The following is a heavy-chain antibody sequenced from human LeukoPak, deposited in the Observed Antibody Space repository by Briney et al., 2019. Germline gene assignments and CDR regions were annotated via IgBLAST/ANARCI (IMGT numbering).Heavy chain of an antibody. CDR2: IYCSGST. CDR1: GGSISSYY. Sequence: KPSETLSLTCTVSGGSISSYYWSWIRQPPGKGLEWIGYIYCSGSTNYNPSLKSRVTISVDTSKNQFSLKLSSVTAADTAVYYCARRPRYSSSWDTFDYWGQGTLVTVSS. D-gene: IGHD6-13*01. CDR3: ARRPRYSSSWDTFDY. J-gene: IGHJ4*02. V-gene: IGHV4-59*08.